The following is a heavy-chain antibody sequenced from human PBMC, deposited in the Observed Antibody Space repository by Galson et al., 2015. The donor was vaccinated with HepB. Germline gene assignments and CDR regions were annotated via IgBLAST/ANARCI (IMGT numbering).Heavy chain of an antibody. CDR1: GFTFSSYS. J-gene: IGHJ6*02. CDR3: ARDPRSNYYYGMDV. V-gene: IGHV3-48*04. CDR2: ISSSSTI. D-gene: IGHD3/OR15-3a*01. Sequence: SLRLSCAASGFTFSSYSMNWVRQAPGKGLEWVSYISSSSTIYYADSVKGRFTISRDNAKNSLYLQMNSLRAEDTAVYYCARDPRSNYYYGMDVWGQGTTVTVSS.